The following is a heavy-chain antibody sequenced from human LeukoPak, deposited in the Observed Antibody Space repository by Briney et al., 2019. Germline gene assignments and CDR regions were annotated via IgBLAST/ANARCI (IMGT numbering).Heavy chain of an antibody. D-gene: IGHD3-22*01. CDR2: ISSRSNYI. Sequence: GGSLRLSRAASGFTFSSYNMNWVRQAPGKGLEWVSSISSRSNYIYLADSLKGRFTISRDNAKNSLYLQMNSLRAEDTAMYYCARDRAVYSDSRGYYPDAFDIWGQGRMVTVSS. CDR3: ARDRAVYSDSRGYYPDAFDI. V-gene: IGHV3-21*01. J-gene: IGHJ3*02. CDR1: GFTFSSYN.